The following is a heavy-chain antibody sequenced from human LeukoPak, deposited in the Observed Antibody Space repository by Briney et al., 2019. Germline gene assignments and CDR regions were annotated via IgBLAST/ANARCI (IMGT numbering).Heavy chain of an antibody. D-gene: IGHD2-2*02. CDR3: ARQYLTGYFDY. V-gene: IGHV4-39*01. CDR1: GGSISSSSNY. J-gene: IGHJ4*02. CDR2: IYNSGSA. Sequence: SEPLTLTCSVSGGSISSSSNYWGWIRPPPGKGLEGIGTIYNSGSAYYNSSLKSRVTISVDPSKTQVSLKLSSVTAADTAVYYCARQYLTGYFDYWGQGTLVSVSS.